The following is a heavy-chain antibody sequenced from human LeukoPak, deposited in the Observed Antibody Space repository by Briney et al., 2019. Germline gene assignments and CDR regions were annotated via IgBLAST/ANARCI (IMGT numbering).Heavy chain of an antibody. Sequence: SETLSLTCTVSGGSISSSSYYWGWIRQPPGKGLEWIGSIYYSGSTYYNPSLKSRVTISVDTSKNQFSLKLSSVTAADTAVYYCARRSAIEVESGSSSPGAFDIWGQGTMVTVSS. CDR2: IYYSGST. CDR3: ARRSAIEVESGSSSPGAFDI. CDR1: GGSISSSSYY. V-gene: IGHV4-39*01. J-gene: IGHJ3*02. D-gene: IGHD1-26*01.